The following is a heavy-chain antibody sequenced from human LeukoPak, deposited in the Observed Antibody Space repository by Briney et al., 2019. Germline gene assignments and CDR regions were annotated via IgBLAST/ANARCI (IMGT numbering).Heavy chain of an antibody. Sequence: PGGSLGLSCAASGFTVSSNYMSWVRQAPGKGLEWVSVIYSGGSTYYADSVKGRFTISRDNSKNTLYLQMNSLRAEDTAVYYCAREGHYDSSGGYFDYWGQGTLVTVSS. D-gene: IGHD3-22*01. CDR3: AREGHYDSSGGYFDY. CDR1: GFTVSSNY. J-gene: IGHJ4*02. V-gene: IGHV3-53*01. CDR2: IYSGGST.